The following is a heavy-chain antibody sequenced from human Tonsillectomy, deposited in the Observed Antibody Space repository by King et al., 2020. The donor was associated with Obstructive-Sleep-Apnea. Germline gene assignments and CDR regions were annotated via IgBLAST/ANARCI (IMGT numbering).Heavy chain of an antibody. V-gene: IGHV3-7*03. CDR1: GFTFSSYW. Sequence: VQLVESGGGLVQPGGSLRLSCAASGFTFSSYWMSLVRQAPGKGLEWVANIKQDGSEKYYVDSVKGRFTISRDNAKNSLYLQMNSLRAEDTAVYYCARDLYSSLPFTYYGMDVWGQGTTVTVSS. CDR3: ARDLYSSLPFTYYGMDV. D-gene: IGHD6-13*01. J-gene: IGHJ6*02. CDR2: IKQDGSEK.